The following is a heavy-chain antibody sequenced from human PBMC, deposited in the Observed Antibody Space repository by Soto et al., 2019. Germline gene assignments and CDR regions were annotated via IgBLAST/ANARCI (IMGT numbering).Heavy chain of an antibody. V-gene: IGHV3-23*01. D-gene: IGHD6-19*01. CDR2: ISGSGGST. J-gene: IGHJ5*02. CDR3: AKVGQQWLVLFDNWFDP. CDR1: GFTFSSYA. Sequence: GSLRLSCAASGFTFSSYAMSWVRQAPGKGLEWVSAISGSGGSTYYADSVKGRFTISRDNSKNTLYLQMNSLRAEDTAVYYCAKVGQQWLVLFDNWFDPWGQGTLVTVSS.